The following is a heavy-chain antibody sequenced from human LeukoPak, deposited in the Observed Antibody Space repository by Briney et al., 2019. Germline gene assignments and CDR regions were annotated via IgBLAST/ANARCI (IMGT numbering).Heavy chain of an antibody. V-gene: IGHV1-2*02. CDR3: ARVPPLYCSSTSCYGGGFDY. CDR2: INPNSGGT. J-gene: IGHJ4*02. D-gene: IGHD2-2*01. Sequence: SVKVSCKASGYTFTGYYMHWVRQAPGQGLEWMGWINPNSGGTNYAQKFQGRVTMTRDTSISTAYMELSRLRSDDTAVYYCARVPPLYCSSTSCYGGGFDYWGQGTLVTVSS. CDR1: GYTFTGYY.